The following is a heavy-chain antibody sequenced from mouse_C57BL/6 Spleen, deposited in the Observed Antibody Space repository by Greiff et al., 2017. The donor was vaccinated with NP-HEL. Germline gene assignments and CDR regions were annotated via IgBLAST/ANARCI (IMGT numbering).Heavy chain of an antibody. CDR3: ARGNYYCSQYYAMDY. D-gene: IGHD1-1*01. J-gene: IGHJ4*01. CDR2: IYPGSGNT. CDR1: GYTFTDYY. Sequence: QVHVKQSGAELVRPGASVKLSCKASGYTFTDYYINWVKQRPGQGLEWIARIYPGSGNTYYNEKFKGKATLTAEKSSSTAYMQLSSLTSEDSAVDFWARGNYYCSQYYAMDYWGQGTSVTVSS. V-gene: IGHV1-76*01.